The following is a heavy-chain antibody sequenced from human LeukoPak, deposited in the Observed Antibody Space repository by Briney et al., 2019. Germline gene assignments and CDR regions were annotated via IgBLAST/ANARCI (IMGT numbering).Heavy chain of an antibody. J-gene: IGHJ6*02. V-gene: IGHV1-69*13. Sequence: SVKVSCKASGGTFSSYAISWVRQAPGQGLEWMGGIIPIFGTANYAQKFQGRVTITADESTSTAYMELSSLRSEDTAVYYCARDRLFGRDGYNYNYYYGMDVWGQGTTVTVSS. CDR1: GGTFSSYA. CDR3: ARDRLFGRDGYNYNYYYGMDV. D-gene: IGHD5-24*01. CDR2: IIPIFGTA.